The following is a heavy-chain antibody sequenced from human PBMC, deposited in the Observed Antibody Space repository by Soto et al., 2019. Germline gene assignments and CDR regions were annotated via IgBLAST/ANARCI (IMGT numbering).Heavy chain of an antibody. V-gene: IGHV3-74*01. D-gene: IGHD2-15*01. Sequence: EMQLEESGGGLVQPGGSLRLSCAASGFTLNGYWMHWVRQGPGKGPVWVARISSSGSTTDYADSVKGRFIISRDNAKNTLFLQMSSLRYEDTAVYYCARTSCSGGSCSPDPWGRGTLVTVSS. CDR2: ISSSGSTT. CDR1: GFTLNGYW. J-gene: IGHJ5*02. CDR3: ARTSCSGGSCSPDP.